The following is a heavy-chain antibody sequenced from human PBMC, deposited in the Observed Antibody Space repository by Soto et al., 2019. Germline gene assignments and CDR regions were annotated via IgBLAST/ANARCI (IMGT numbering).Heavy chain of an antibody. D-gene: IGHD2-2*01. J-gene: IGHJ6*03. CDR3: ARQQYCGSSTCYDSLYYQYMDV. V-gene: IGHV4-31*03. CDR2: IYYSGST. CDR1: GGSISSGGYY. Sequence: SETLSVTCTVSGGSISSGGYYWSWIRQHPGKGLEWIGYIYYSGSTYYNPSLKSRVTISVDTSKNQFSLRLSSVTAADTAVYFCARQQYCGSSTCYDSLYYQYMDVWGKGTMVTVS.